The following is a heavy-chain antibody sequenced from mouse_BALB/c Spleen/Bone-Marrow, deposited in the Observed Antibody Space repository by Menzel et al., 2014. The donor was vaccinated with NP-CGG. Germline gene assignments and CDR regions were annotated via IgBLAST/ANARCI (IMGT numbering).Heavy chain of an antibody. CDR1: GYTFTSYT. CDR2: INPARGYT. D-gene: IGHD1-1*01. J-gene: IGHJ2*01. Sequence: QVTLKESAAELTRPGASVKMSCKASGYTFTSYTIQWVKQRPGQGLEWIGYINPARGYTDYNQKFKDKTTLTADKSSSTAYMQLSSLTSEDSAVYFCAREGTYYAYFDYWGQGTTLTVSS. CDR3: AREGTYYAYFDY. V-gene: IGHV1-4*02.